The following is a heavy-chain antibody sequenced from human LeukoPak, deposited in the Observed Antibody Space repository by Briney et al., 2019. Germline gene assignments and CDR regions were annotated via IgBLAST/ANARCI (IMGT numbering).Heavy chain of an antibody. D-gene: IGHD3-10*01. J-gene: IGHJ6*03. CDR3: ARGLTMVRGGNYYYMDV. V-gene: IGHV4-61*02. Sequence: SQTLSLTCTVSGGSISSGDYYWSWIRQPPGKGLEWIGRIYTSGSTNYNPSLKSRVTISVDTSKNQFSLKLSSVTAADTAVYYCARGLTMVRGGNYYYMDVWGKGTTVTVSS. CDR1: GGSISSGDYY. CDR2: IYTSGST.